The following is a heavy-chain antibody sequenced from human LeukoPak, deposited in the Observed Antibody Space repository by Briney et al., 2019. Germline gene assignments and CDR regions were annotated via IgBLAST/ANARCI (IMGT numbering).Heavy chain of an antibody. V-gene: IGHV3-11*01. D-gene: IGHD6-13*01. CDR2: ISSSGSTI. CDR1: GFTFSDYY. Sequence: GSLRLSCAASGFTFSDYYMSWIRQAPGKGLEWVSYISSSGSTIYYADSVKGRFTISRDNAKNSLYLQMNSLRAEDTAVYYCARDRRGPYSSSWPGRSYYYYYGMDVWGQGTTVTVSS. CDR3: ARDRRGPYSSSWPGRSYYYYYGMDV. J-gene: IGHJ6*02.